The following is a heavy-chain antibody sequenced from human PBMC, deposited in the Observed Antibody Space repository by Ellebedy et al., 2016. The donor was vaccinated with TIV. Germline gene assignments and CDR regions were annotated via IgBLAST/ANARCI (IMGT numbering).Heavy chain of an antibody. CDR3: VSARDNWNLN. CDR1: GDSLSSDNW. D-gene: IGHD1-1*01. V-gene: IGHV4-4*02. CDR2: IYHSGYT. J-gene: IGHJ4*02. Sequence: MPSETLSLTCAVSGDSLSSDNWWNWVRQPPGKGLEWIGEIYHSGYTKFNPSLKSRATISLDWSNNSFSLGLRSVTAADTAVYYCVSARDNWNLNWGQGTLATVSS.